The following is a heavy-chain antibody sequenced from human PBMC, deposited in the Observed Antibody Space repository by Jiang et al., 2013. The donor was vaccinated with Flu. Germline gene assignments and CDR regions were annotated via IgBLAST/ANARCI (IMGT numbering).Heavy chain of an antibody. Sequence: QLVESGGGLVQPGGSLRLSCAVSGFTFSDYEINWVRQAPGMGLEWISRISRSSDIRDYTESVRGRFTVSRDNAKNLLYLQMNSLKAEDTAIYYCVSHLICFSSSCRSFWGQGTLVTVSS. CDR2: ISRSSDIR. CDR1: GFTFSDYE. J-gene: IGHJ4*02. V-gene: IGHV3-48*03. CDR3: VSHLICFSSSCRSF. D-gene: IGHD1-26*01.